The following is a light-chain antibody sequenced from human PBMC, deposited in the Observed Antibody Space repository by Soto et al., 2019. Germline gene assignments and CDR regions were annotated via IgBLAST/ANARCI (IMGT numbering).Light chain of an antibody. J-gene: IGLJ2*01. Sequence: QSALTQPASVSGSPGQSITISCTGTGSDIGGYNYVSWYQQHPGKAPKVMIYEVSNRPSGVSNRFSASKSGNTASLTISGLQAEDEADYYCTSYTSSSSVXXXGXXKLTVL. V-gene: IGLV2-14*01. CDR3: TSYTSSSSVX. CDR2: EVS. CDR1: GSDIGGYNY.